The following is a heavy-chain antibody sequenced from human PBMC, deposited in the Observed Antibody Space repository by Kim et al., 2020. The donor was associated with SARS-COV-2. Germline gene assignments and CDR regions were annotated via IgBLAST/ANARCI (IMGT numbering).Heavy chain of an antibody. Sequence: YYNPSHKGRATLSVDTSKNQFSLKLSSVTAADTAVYYCARLEGLPGELDYWGQGTLVTVSS. J-gene: IGHJ4*02. D-gene: IGHD3-3*01. V-gene: IGHV4-39*01. CDR3: ARLEGLPGELDY.